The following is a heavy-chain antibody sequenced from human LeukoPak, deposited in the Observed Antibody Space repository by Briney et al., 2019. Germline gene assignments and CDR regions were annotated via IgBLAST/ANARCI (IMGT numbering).Heavy chain of an antibody. J-gene: IGHJ4*02. CDR1: GYSFTSYW. Sequence: GESLKISCKGSGYSFTSYWIGWVRQMPGKGLEWMVIIYPGDSDTTYSPSFQGQVTISADKSISTAYLQWSSLKASDTAMYYCASAYCSGGSCYSGFDYWGQGTLVTVSS. D-gene: IGHD2-15*01. CDR3: ASAYCSGGSCYSGFDY. CDR2: IYPGDSDT. V-gene: IGHV5-51*01.